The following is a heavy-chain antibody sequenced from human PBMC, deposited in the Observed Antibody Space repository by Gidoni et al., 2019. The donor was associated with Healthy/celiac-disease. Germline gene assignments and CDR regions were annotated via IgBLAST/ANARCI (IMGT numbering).Heavy chain of an antibody. CDR1: GSTFSSSS. V-gene: IGHV3-21*01. J-gene: IGHJ4*01. Sequence: EVQLVESGGGLVKPGGSLRPSCAASGSTFSSSSMNWVRQAPGRGMSWVSSSSSSSSYIYYADSVKGRFTISRDNAKNSLYLQMNSLRAEDTAVYYCAGGAETSFDYWGHEPWSPSPQ. CDR3: AGGAETSFDY. CDR2: SSSSSSYI. D-gene: IGHD3-16*01.